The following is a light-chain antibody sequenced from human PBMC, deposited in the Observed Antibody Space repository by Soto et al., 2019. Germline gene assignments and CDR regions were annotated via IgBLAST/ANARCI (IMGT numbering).Light chain of an antibody. Sequence: AIQLTQSPSSVSASVGDRITITCRASQDINTFLAWYQQKPGKAPQLLIYKASTLQSGVPSRFSGSGSGTDFTLAISSLQPEDCATYSCQQFYIFPVTFGQGTRLEIK. CDR3: QQFYIFPVT. V-gene: IGKV1-13*02. J-gene: IGKJ5*01. CDR2: KAS. CDR1: QDINTF.